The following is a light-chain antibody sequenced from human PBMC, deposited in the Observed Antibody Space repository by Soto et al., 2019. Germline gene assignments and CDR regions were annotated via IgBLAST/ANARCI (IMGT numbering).Light chain of an antibody. CDR2: VAS. Sequence: AIQLTQSPSSLSASVGDRVTITCRASQGIGSSLDWYQLKPGIAPKLLVFVASSLESGVPSRFSGGGSGTDFSLTISSLQPEDFASYCCQHFNSYPLTFGGGNKVQIK. J-gene: IGKJ4*01. V-gene: IGKV1-13*02. CDR1: QGIGSS. CDR3: QHFNSYPLT.